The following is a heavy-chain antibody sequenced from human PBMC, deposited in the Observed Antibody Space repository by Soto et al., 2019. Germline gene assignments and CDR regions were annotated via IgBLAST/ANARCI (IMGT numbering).Heavy chain of an antibody. Sequence: QVQLVQSGAEVKKPGSSVKVSCKTSGDIFSNYAITWVRQAPGQGLEWMGVIIPMFNSANYAQKFQGRVTIIAVKSPITVYIALTSLNSEDTAVYYCARADLLGGADLWGQGTLVTVSS. CDR1: GDIFSNYA. V-gene: IGHV1-69*06. J-gene: IGHJ5*02. CDR3: ARADLLGGADL. D-gene: IGHD2-8*02. CDR2: IIPMFNSA.